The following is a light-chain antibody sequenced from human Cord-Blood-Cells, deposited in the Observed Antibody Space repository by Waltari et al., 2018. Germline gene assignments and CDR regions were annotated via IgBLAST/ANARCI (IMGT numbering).Light chain of an antibody. CDR3: QQYGSSIT. V-gene: IGKV3-20*01. CDR2: GAS. J-gene: IGKJ5*01. Sequence: SSRASRGFSCADLAWYEHKPGQAPGLLSCGASSRSTGIPSRVSGRGSGTHFTLAIGRLEPEDVAVYCCQQYGSSITVGQGRRLEIK. CDR1: RGFSCAD.